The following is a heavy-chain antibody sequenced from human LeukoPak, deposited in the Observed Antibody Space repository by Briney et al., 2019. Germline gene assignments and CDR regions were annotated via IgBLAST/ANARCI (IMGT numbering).Heavy chain of an antibody. Sequence: SSETQSLTCALYGGSFSGYYWSWLRQPPGKGLEWIGEINHSGSPNYNRSLKSRVNISVDTSKNQFSLKLSSVTSADTAVYYCARASFGSLGYFDLWGRGTLVTVSS. D-gene: IGHD3-16*01. J-gene: IGHJ2*01. CDR2: INHSGSP. V-gene: IGHV4-34*01. CDR1: GGSFSGYY. CDR3: ARASFGSLGYFDL.